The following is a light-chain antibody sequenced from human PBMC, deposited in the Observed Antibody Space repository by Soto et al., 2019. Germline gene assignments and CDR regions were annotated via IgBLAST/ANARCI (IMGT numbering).Light chain of an antibody. Sequence: EKVMTQSPATLSVSPGERATLSCRASQNIKTRLAWYQQKPGQAPRLRIYDAFTSATGTHARFSVSASGTGFNFTISSLQSEDFAVYYCEQDDEWPLSFGGGTKVEIK. J-gene: IGKJ4*01. V-gene: IGKV3-15*01. CDR1: QNIKTR. CDR3: EQDDEWPLS. CDR2: DAF.